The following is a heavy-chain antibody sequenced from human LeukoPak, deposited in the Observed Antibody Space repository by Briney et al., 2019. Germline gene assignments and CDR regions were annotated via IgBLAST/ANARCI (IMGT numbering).Heavy chain of an antibody. CDR2: IYYNERS. CDR1: GDSISSYF. V-gene: IGHV4-59*01. CDR3: ARDFGGWGPFDY. J-gene: IGHJ4*02. D-gene: IGHD6-19*01. Sequence: SETLSLTCTVSGDSISSYFWSWIRQPPGKGLEWIGYIYYNERSNYNPSLRSRVTISIDTSKNQFSLKLSSVTAADTAVYYCARDFGGWGPFDYWGQGTLVTVSS.